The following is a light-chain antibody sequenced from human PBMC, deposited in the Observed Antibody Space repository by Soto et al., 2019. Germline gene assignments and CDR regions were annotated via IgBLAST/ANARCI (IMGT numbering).Light chain of an antibody. J-gene: IGKJ2*01. CDR3: QQYYNWPAHT. Sequence: IEMTQSPVTLSASPGDRVTLSCRASETVSTNLAWFQQKPGQTPRLLIFGASTRATGIPTRFTGSGSATEDTLTIDSLQSEDLAVYYWQQYYNWPAHTFGQGTKLEI. CDR1: ETVSTN. V-gene: IGKV3-15*01. CDR2: GAS.